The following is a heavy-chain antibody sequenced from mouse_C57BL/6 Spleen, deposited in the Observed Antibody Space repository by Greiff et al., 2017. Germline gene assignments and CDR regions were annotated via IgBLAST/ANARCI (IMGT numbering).Heavy chain of an antibody. CDR3: ASHYYYGSIYEGGYFDY. CDR1: GFTFSSYA. Sequence: EVHLVESGGGLVKPGGSLKLSCAASGFTFSSYAMSWVRQTPEKRLEWVATISDGGSYTYYPDNVKGRFTISRANAKNNLYLQMSHLKSEDTAMYYCASHYYYGSIYEGGYFDYWGQGTTLTVSS. D-gene: IGHD1-1*01. CDR2: ISDGGSYT. V-gene: IGHV5-4*01. J-gene: IGHJ2*01.